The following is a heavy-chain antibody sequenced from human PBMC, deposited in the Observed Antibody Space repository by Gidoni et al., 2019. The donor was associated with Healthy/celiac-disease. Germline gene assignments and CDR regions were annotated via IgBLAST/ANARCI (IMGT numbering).Heavy chain of an antibody. Sequence: VQLVQSGAAVKKPGASVKVSCKASGYTFTSYAMHWVRQAPGQRLEWMGWINAGNGNTKYSQKFQGRVTITRDTSASTAYMELSSLRSEDTAVYYCARDRLWFGGPYYYGMDVWGQGTTVTVSS. CDR1: GYTFTSYA. D-gene: IGHD3-10*01. J-gene: IGHJ6*02. CDR3: ARDRLWFGGPYYYGMDV. CDR2: INAGNGNT. V-gene: IGHV1-3*01.